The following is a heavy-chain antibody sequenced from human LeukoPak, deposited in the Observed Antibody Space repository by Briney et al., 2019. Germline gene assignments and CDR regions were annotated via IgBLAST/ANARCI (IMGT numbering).Heavy chain of an antibody. CDR3: ARVKRPWELAFY. CDR2: ISAYNGNT. D-gene: IGHD1-26*01. Sequence: ASVKVSCKAPGYTFTSYGISWVRQAPGQGLEWMGWISAYNGNTNYAQRLQGRVTMTTDTSTSTAYMELRSLRSDDRAVYYCARVKRPWELAFYWGQGTLVTVSS. J-gene: IGHJ4*02. CDR1: GYTFTSYG. V-gene: IGHV1-18*01.